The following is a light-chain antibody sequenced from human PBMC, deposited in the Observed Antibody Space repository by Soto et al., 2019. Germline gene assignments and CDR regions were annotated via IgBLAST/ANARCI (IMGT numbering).Light chain of an antibody. Sequence: QSVLTQPPSASGSPGQSVTISCTGTSSDVGGYNYVSWYQQHPGKAPKLMIYEVSKRPSGVPDRFSGSKSGNTASLTVSGLQAEDEADYYCSSYAGRNNFGYVFGTGTKVTVL. CDR3: SSYAGRNNFGYV. J-gene: IGLJ1*01. CDR1: SSDVGGYNY. V-gene: IGLV2-8*01. CDR2: EVS.